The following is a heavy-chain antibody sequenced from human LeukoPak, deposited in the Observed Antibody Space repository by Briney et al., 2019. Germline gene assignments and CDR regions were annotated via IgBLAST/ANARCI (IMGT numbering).Heavy chain of an antibody. CDR1: GFIVSSTY. D-gene: IGHD6-19*01. CDR3: ARDLGPAPGISVGGSGFGY. Sequence: PGGSLRLSCAGSGFIVSSTYMSWVRQAPGKGLEWVSVIYGGGSTYYADSVKGRFTISRDNSKNTLYLQMNSLRAEDTAVYYCARDLGPAPGISVGGSGFGYWGQGTLVTVSS. V-gene: IGHV3-53*01. J-gene: IGHJ4*02. CDR2: IYGGGST.